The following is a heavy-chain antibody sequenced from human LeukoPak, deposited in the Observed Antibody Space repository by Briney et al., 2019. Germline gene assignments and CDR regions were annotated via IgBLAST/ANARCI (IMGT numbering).Heavy chain of an antibody. CDR1: GGSISSSSYY. Sequence: SETLSLTCTVSGGSISSSSYYWGWIRQPPRKGLEWIGSIYYSGSTYYNPSLKSRVTISVDTSKNQFSLKLSSVTAADTAVYYCARQSLFIVVPATINDYWGQGTLVTVSS. V-gene: IGHV4-39*01. J-gene: IGHJ4*02. D-gene: IGHD2-2*02. CDR2: IYYSGST. CDR3: ARQSLFIVVPATINDY.